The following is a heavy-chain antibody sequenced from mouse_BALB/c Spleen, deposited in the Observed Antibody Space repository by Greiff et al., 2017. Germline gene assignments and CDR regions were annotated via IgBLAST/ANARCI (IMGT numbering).Heavy chain of an antibody. Sequence: QVQLQQSGPELVKPGASVKISCKASGYAFSSSWMNWVKQRPGQGLEWIGRIYPGDGDTNYNGKFMGKATLTADESSSTAYMQLSSLTSVDSAVFYCAGSDGNYAYAMDYWGQGTSVTVSA. CDR3: AGSDGNYAYAMDY. CDR1: GYAFSSSW. V-gene: IGHV1-82*01. CDR2: IYPGDGDT. J-gene: IGHJ4*01. D-gene: IGHD2-1*01.